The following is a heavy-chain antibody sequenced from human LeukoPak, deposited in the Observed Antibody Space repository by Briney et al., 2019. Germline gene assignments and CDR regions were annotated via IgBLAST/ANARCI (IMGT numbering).Heavy chain of an antibody. J-gene: IGHJ5*02. Sequence: SETLSLTCTVSGGSISSHYWSWIRQPPGRGLEWIGYIYYSGSTNYNPSLKSRVTISVDTSKNQFSLKLSSVTAADTAVYYCARDARTHRAYYYDSSGYYNWFDPWGQGTLVTVSS. D-gene: IGHD3-22*01. CDR1: GGSISSHY. CDR2: IYYSGST. V-gene: IGHV4-59*11. CDR3: ARDARTHRAYYYDSSGYYNWFDP.